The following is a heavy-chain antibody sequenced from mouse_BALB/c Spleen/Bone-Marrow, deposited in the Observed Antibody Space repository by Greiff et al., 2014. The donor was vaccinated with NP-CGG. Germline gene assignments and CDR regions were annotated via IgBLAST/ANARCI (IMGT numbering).Heavy chain of an antibody. CDR3: ARPYGNYWDYFDY. V-gene: IGHV5-6*01. CDR1: GFTFSSYG. Sequence: EVQRVESGGDLVKPGGSLKLSCAASGFTFSSYGMSWVRQTPDKRLEWVATISSGGSYTYYPDSVKGRFTISRDNAKNTLYLQMSSLKSEDTAMYYCARPYGNYWDYFDYWGQGTTLTVSS. J-gene: IGHJ2*01. D-gene: IGHD2-10*02. CDR2: ISSGGSYT.